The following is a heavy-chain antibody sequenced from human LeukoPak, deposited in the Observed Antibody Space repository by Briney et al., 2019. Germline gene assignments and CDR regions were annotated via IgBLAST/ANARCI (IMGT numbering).Heavy chain of an antibody. J-gene: IGHJ5*02. CDR2: IYHSGST. CDR1: GGSISSGGYS. Sequence: SQTLSLTCAVSGGSISSGGYSWNWIRQPPGKGLEWIGYIYHSGSTYYNPSLKSRVTISVDRSKNQFSLKLSSVTAADTAVYYCARGIVAGRSWFDPWGQGTLVTVSS. CDR3: ARGIVAGRSWFDP. V-gene: IGHV4-30-2*01. D-gene: IGHD2-15*01.